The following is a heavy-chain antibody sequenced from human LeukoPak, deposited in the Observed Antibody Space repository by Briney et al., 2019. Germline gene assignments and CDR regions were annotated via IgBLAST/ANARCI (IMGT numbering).Heavy chain of an antibody. Sequence: TLSLTCTVSGGCISSGDYYWGWIRQPPGKGLEWIGSIYYSGGTYYNPSFKSRVTISVDTSKNQFSLKLSSVTAADTAVYYCARQGSSSYSNWGQGTLVTVSS. CDR1: GGCISSGDYY. V-gene: IGHV4-39*01. CDR3: ARQGSSSYSN. CDR2: IYYSGGT. D-gene: IGHD6-13*01. J-gene: IGHJ4*02.